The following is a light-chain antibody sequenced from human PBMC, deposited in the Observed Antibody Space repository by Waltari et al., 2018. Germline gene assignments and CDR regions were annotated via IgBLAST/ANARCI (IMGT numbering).Light chain of an antibody. CDR1: SGSVSSTSY. V-gene: IGLV8-61*01. CDR2: KIN. J-gene: IGLJ3*02. Sequence: QTVETQEPSLSVSPGGTVTLTCALSSGSVSSTSYASWYQQTPGQAPRTLVYKINNRSYGVPDRFSGSMLGNKAALTITGAQAEDESDYYCVLYMGSGIWVFGGGTKLTVL. CDR3: VLYMGSGIWV.